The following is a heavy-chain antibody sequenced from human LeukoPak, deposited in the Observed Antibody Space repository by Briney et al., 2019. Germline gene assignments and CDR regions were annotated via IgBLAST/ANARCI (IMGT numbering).Heavy chain of an antibody. J-gene: IGHJ3*02. CDR2: IYYSGST. CDR1: GGSISSSSYY. D-gene: IGHD5-18*01. CDR3: ATLFSGIGLETWIQLSSEPDAFDI. Sequence: SETLSLTCTVSGGSISSSSYYWGWIRQPPGKGLEWIGSIYYSGSTYYNPSLKSRVTISVDTSKNQFSLKLSSVTAADTAVYYCATLFSGIGLETWIQLSSEPDAFDIWGQGTMVTVSS. V-gene: IGHV4-39*07.